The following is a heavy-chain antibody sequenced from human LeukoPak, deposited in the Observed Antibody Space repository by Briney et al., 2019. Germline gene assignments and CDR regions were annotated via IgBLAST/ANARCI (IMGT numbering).Heavy chain of an antibody. J-gene: IGHJ4*02. V-gene: IGHV3-23*01. D-gene: IGHD3-16*01. CDR2: ISDSGGST. CDR3: ANMVPATGGNFDY. CDR1: GFTFSSYA. Sequence: GGSLRLSCAASGFTFSSYAMSWVRQAPGKGLEWVSAISDSGGSTYYADSVKGRFTISRDNSKNTLYLQMNSLRAEDTAVYYCANMVPATGGNFDYWGQGTLVTVSS.